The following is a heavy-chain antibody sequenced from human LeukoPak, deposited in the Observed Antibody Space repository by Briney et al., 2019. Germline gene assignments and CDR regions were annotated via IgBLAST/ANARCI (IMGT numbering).Heavy chain of an antibody. CDR2: IQHDGSDK. V-gene: IGHV3-30*02. J-gene: IGHJ4*02. D-gene: IGHD1-1*01. Sequence: GGSLRLSCAASGFTFSRYDMHWVRHAPGKGLEWVAFIQHDGSDKFYADSVKGRFTISRDNSKNKLYLQMNSLRTEDTAVYYCTREGGDDWNDGGTAFDYWGQGILVTVSS. CDR1: GFTFSRYD. CDR3: TREGGDDWNDGGTAFDY.